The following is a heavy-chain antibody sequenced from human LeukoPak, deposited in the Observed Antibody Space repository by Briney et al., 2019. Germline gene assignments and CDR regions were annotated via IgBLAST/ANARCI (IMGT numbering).Heavy chain of an antibody. CDR3: AKGFPRGYSYGYDY. D-gene: IGHD5-18*01. V-gene: IGHV3-23*01. J-gene: IGHJ4*02. CDR1: GFTFSSYA. Sequence: GGSLRLSCAASGFTFSSYAMSWVRQAPGKGLEWVSAISGSGGSTYYADSVKGRFTIPRDNSKNTLYLQMNSLRAEDTAVYYCAKGFPRGYSYGYDYWGQGTLVTVSS. CDR2: ISGSGGST.